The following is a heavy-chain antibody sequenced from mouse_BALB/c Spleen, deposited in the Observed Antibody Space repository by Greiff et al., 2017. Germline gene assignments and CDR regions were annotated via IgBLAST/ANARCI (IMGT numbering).Heavy chain of an antibody. CDR1: GFTFSSYA. V-gene: IGHV5-6-5*01. D-gene: IGHD1-1*01. CDR2: ISSGGST. CDR3: ARHGGVITTVDYAMDY. J-gene: IGHJ4*01. Sequence: EVQLVESGGGLVKPGGSLKLSCAASGFTFSSYAMSWVRQTPEKRLEWVASISSGGSTYYPDSVKGRFTISRDNARNILYLQMSSLKSEDTAMYYCARHGGVITTVDYAMDYWGQGTSVTVSS.